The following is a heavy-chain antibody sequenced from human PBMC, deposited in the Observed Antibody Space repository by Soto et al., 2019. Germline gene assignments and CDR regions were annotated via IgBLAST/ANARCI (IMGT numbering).Heavy chain of an antibody. CDR1: GYSFTSYW. CDR3: GGGGSPNRFDY. D-gene: IGHD3-16*01. V-gene: IGHV5-10-1*01. Sequence: GESLKISCKGSGYSFTSYWISWVRQMPGEGLEWMGRIDPSDSYTNYSPSFQGHVTISADKSISTAYLQWSSLKASDTAMYYCGGGGSPNRFDYWGQGTLVTVSS. J-gene: IGHJ4*02. CDR2: IDPSDSYT.